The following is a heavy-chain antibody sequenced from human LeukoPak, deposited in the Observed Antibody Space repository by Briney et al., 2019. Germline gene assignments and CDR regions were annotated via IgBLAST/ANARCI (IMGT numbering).Heavy chain of an antibody. CDR1: GYTFTGYY. Sequence: ASVKVSCKASGYTFTGYYMHWVRQAPGQGLEWMGWINPNSGGTNYAQKFQGRVTMTRDTSISTAYTELSRLTSDDTAVYYCARSRDSSGYYCTFWGQGTLVTVSS. J-gene: IGHJ4*02. D-gene: IGHD3-22*01. V-gene: IGHV1-2*02. CDR2: INPNSGGT. CDR3: ARSRDSSGYYCTF.